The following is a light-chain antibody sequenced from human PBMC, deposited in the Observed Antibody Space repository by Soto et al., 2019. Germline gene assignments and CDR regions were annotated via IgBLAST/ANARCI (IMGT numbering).Light chain of an antibody. CDR2: EGS. CDR1: SSDIGNYNL. J-gene: IGLJ3*02. Sequence: QAVVTQPASVSGSPGQSIAISCTGTSSDIGNYNLVSWYQQHPGKVPKLIIFEGSRRPSGVSFRFSGSTSGNTASLTIAGLQADDEADYYCCSYAGNSEWVFGGGTQLTVL. CDR3: CSYAGNSEWV. V-gene: IGLV2-23*01.